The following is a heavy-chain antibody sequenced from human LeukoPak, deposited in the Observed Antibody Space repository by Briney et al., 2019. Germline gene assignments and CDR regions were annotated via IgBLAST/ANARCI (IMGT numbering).Heavy chain of an antibody. CDR2: IYPGDSDT. D-gene: IGHD5-12*01. CDR1: GYSFTSYW. V-gene: IGHV5-51*01. CDR3: ARQAARGYSGYDYDY. Sequence: KVSCKASGYSFTSYWIGWVRQMPGKGLEWMGIIYPGDSDTRYSPSFQGQVTISADKSISTAYLQWSSLKASDTAMYYCARQAARGYSGYDYDYWGQGTLVTVSS. J-gene: IGHJ4*02.